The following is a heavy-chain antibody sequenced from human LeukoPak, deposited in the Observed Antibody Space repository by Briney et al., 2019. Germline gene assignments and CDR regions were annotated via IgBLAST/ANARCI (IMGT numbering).Heavy chain of an antibody. V-gene: IGHV4-61*02. J-gene: IGHJ3*02. D-gene: IGHD2-2*01. CDR3: ARDCSSTSCVDAFDI. CDR2: IYTSGST. Sequence: PSETLSLTCTVSGGSISSGSYYWSWIRQPAGKGLEWIGRIYTSGSTNYNPSLTSRVTISVDTSKNQFSLKLSSVTAAGTAVYYCARDCSSTSCVDAFDIWGQGTMVTVSS. CDR1: GGSISSGSYY.